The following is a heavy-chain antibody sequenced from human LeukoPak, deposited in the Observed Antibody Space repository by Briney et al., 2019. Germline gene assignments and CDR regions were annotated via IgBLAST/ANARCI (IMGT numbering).Heavy chain of an antibody. CDR3: ARVNYYDGSGSYYFDY. Sequence: PGGSLRLSCAASGFTFHDYGMSWVRQAPGKGLEWVSGINWNGGSTGYADSVKGRFTISRDNAKNSLYLQMNSLRAEDTALYYCARVNYYDGSGSYYFDYWGQGTLVTVSS. CDR2: INWNGGST. CDR1: GFTFHDYG. D-gene: IGHD3-22*01. V-gene: IGHV3-20*04. J-gene: IGHJ4*02.